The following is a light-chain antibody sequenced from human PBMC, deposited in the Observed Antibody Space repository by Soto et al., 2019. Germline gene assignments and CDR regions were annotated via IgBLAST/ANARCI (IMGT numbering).Light chain of an antibody. V-gene: IGKV1-33*01. J-gene: IGKJ4*01. CDR2: DAS. Sequence: DIQMTQSPSSLSASVGDRVTITCQASQDIRHYLNWYQQRPGKAPKLLIYDASTLQTGVPSRFSGSRSGTDFTFTVSTLQPEDIATYYCQQYDSLPLTFGGGTKVEIK. CDR1: QDIRHY. CDR3: QQYDSLPLT.